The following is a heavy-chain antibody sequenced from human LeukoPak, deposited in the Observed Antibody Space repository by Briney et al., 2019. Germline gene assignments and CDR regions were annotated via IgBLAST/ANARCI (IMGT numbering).Heavy chain of an antibody. CDR3: ARALSSGPKAPFDF. CDR2: FYPGDSDT. CDR1: GYIFTSYW. V-gene: IGHV5-51*01. Sequence: GESLKISCQGFGYIFTSYWIGWVGQMPGKGLEWMGVFYPGDSDTRYSPSFQAQVPISDDKSISTAYLQWSSVKASDTATYYCARALSSGPKAPFDFWGQGALVTVSS. J-gene: IGHJ4*02. D-gene: IGHD6-19*01.